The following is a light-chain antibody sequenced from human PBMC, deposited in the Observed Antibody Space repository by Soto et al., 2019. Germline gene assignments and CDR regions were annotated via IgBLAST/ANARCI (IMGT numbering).Light chain of an antibody. J-gene: IGKJ4*01. CDR2: DAS. Sequence: EIVLTQSPATLSLSPGERATLSCRASQSVSSYLAWYQQKPVQAPRLLIYDASNRATGIPARFSGSGSGTDFTLTISRREPEDFAVYYCQQRNKWLTFGGGTKVEIK. CDR3: QQRNKWLT. CDR1: QSVSSY. V-gene: IGKV3-11*01.